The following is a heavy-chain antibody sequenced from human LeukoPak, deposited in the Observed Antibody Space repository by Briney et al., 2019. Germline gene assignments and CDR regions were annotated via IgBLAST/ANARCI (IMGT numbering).Heavy chain of an antibody. J-gene: IGHJ4*02. CDR1: GFTFDEYG. CDR3: ARGSMVVTPVDY. CDR2: INWNGGST. D-gene: IGHD4-23*01. Sequence: RPGGSLRLXCAASGFTFDEYGMSWVRQAPGKGLEWVSGINWNGGSTGYADSVKGRFTISRDNAKNFLYLQMNSLRAEDTALYYCARGSMVVTPVDYWGQGTLVTVSS. V-gene: IGHV3-20*04.